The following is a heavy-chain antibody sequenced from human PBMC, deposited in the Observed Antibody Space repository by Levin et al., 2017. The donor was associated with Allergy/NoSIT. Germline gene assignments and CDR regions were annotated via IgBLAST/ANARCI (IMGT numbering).Heavy chain of an antibody. Sequence: GGSLRLSCAASGFIVSDSYMSWIRQAPGEGLEWVSYISRGNSYTNYLDSVKGRFTISRDNAKNSLYLQMNSLRAEDTAIYYCARGRVPNDYWGQGTLVTVSS. CDR2: ISRGNSYT. V-gene: IGHV3-11*05. D-gene: IGHD3-10*01. J-gene: IGHJ4*02. CDR3: ARGRVPNDY. CDR1: GFIVSDSY.